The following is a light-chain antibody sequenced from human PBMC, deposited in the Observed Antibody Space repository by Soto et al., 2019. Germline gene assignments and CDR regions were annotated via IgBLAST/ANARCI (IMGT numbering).Light chain of an antibody. CDR2: DVS. CDR1: SSDVGGYNY. V-gene: IGLV2-14*01. J-gene: IGLJ1*01. CDR3: SSYTSSSTPFV. Sequence: QSALTQPASVSGSPGQSITISCTGTSSDVGGYNYVSWYQQHPGKAPKLMIYDVSNRPSGVSNRFSGSKSGNTASLTISGXXXXXXXXXYCSSYTSSSTPFVFGTGTKLTVL.